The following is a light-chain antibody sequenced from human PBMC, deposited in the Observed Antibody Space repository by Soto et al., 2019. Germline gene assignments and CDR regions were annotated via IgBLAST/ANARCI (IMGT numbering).Light chain of an antibody. CDR1: QGISNY. V-gene: IGKV1-9*01. CDR3: QQADTFPIT. J-gene: IGKJ5*01. CDR2: AAS. Sequence: IQLTQSPSFLSASFGDRITVTCRASQGISNYLAWYQQKPGKAPKLLIYAASSLQSGVPSRFRGSGFGTDFTLTISSLQPEDSELYYCQQADTFPITFGQGTRVEIK.